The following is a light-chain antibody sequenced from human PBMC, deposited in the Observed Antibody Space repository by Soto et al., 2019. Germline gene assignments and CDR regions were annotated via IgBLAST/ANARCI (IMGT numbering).Light chain of an antibody. J-gene: IGKJ1*01. V-gene: IGKV1-9*01. Sequence: DIQLTQSPSFLSASVGDRVTITCRASQGISSYLAWYQQKPGKAPKLLIYAASTLQSGVPSRFSGSGSGTEFTPTISSLQPEDFATYYCQQHNSYPPWTFGQGTKVEIK. CDR1: QGISSY. CDR2: AAS. CDR3: QQHNSYPPWT.